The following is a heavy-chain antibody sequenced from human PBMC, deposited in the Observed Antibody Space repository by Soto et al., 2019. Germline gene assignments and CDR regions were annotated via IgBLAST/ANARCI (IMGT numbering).Heavy chain of an antibody. CDR1: GFTFSSYS. V-gene: IGHV3-21*01. Sequence: EVQLVESGGGLVKPGGSLRLSCAASGFTFSSYSMNWVRQAPGKGLEWVSSISSSSSYIYYADSVKGRFTISRDNAKNSLYLQMNSVRAEDTAVYYCARDQSAYCGGDCYLFDYWGQGTLVTVSS. CDR3: ARDQSAYCGGDCYLFDY. CDR2: ISSSSSYI. D-gene: IGHD2-21*02. J-gene: IGHJ4*02.